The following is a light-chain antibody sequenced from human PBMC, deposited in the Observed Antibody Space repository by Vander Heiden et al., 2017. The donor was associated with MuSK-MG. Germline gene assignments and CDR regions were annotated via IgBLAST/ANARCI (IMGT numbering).Light chain of an antibody. CDR3: QSGDGSRSAYV. CDR1: SPNTGSGYD. J-gene: IGLJ1*01. Sequence: QSVLTQPPSVSGAPGQSVTISCTGSSPNTGSGYDVHWYQQLPGPAPKLLISDNSNRHSGVPDRSSGSRYGTSASLAITGLQAEDEADYFCQSGDGSRSAYVFGTGTKVTVL. V-gene: IGLV1-40*01. CDR2: DNS.